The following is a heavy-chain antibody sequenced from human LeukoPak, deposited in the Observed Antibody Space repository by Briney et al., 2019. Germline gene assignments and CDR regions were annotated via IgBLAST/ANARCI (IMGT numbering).Heavy chain of an antibody. D-gene: IGHD3-3*01. J-gene: IGHJ6*02. CDR3: ARVKPPYYDFWSGYYRGVRAGDYYYYGMDV. CDR2: ISAYNGNT. Sequence: ASVKVSCKASGFTFTSSAVQWVRQARGQRLEWMGWISAYNGNTNYAQKLQGRVTMTTDTSTSTAYMELRSLRSDDTAVYYCARVKPPYYDFWSGYYRGVRAGDYYYYGMDVWGQGTTVTVSS. V-gene: IGHV1-18*01. CDR1: GFTFTSSA.